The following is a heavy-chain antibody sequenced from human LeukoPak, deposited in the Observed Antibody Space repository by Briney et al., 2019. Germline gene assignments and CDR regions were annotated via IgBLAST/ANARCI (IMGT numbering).Heavy chain of an antibody. CDR1: GFTFSSYG. D-gene: IGHD2-2*01. J-gene: IGHJ6*02. CDR2: ISYDGSNK. V-gene: IGHV3-30*18. CDR3: AKSLSPYCSSTSCYAVYYYYGMDV. Sequence: PGGSLGLSCTASGFTFSSYGMHWVRQAPGKGLEWVAVISYDGSNKYYADSVKGRFTISRDNSKNTLYLQMNSLRAEDTAVYYCAKSLSPYCSSTSCYAVYYYYGMDVWGQGTTVTVSS.